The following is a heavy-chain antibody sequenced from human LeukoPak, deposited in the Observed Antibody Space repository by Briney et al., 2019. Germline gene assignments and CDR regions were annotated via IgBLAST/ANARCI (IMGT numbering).Heavy chain of an antibody. V-gene: IGHV3-74*01. CDR3: AREVQLWSLGVYYYYMDV. D-gene: IGHD5-18*01. Sequence: PGGSLRLSCAASGFTFSSYWMHWVRQAPGKGLVWVSLSNSDGSSTSYADSVKGRFTISRDNAKNTLYLQMNSLRAEDTAVYYCAREVQLWSLGVYYYYMDVWGKGTTVTVSS. J-gene: IGHJ6*03. CDR2: SNSDGSST. CDR1: GFTFSSYW.